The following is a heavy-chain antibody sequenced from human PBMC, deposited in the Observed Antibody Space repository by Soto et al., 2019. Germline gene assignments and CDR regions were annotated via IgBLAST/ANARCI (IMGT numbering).Heavy chain of an antibody. J-gene: IGHJ5*02. CDR3: ARDLAGHHDYGNTRWFDP. V-gene: IGHV4-31*03. Sequence: SETLSLTCTVSGGSISSGGYYWSWIRQHPGKGLEWIGYIYYSGSTYYNPSLKSRVTISVDTSKNQFSLKLSSVTAADTAVYYCARDLAGHHDYGNTRWFDPWGQGTLVTVSS. CDR2: IYYSGST. CDR1: GGSISSGGYY. D-gene: IGHD4-17*01.